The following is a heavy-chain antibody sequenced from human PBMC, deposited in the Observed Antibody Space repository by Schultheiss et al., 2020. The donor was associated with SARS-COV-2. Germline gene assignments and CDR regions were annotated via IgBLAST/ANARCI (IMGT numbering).Heavy chain of an antibody. V-gene: IGHV3-74*01. CDR1: GFTFSGSA. D-gene: IGHD3-22*01. Sequence: GGSLRLSCAASGFTFSGSAMHWVRQASGKGLEWVSRINSDGSSTSYADSVKGRFTISRDNAKNTLYLQMNSLRAEDTAVYYCARTDDSSGYDAFDIWGQGTMVTVSS. J-gene: IGHJ3*02. CDR3: ARTDDSSGYDAFDI. CDR2: INSDGSST.